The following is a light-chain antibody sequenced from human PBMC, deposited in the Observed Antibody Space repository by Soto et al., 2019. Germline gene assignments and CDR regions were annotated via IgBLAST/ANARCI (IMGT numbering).Light chain of an antibody. Sequence: DIQITHSPSALSASVGDRVTITCQASQDISNYLNWYQQKPGKAPKLLIYDASNLETGVPSRFSGSGSGKDFTFTIGRLQPEDIATYYCKQYENLPNFGQGTRLEIK. J-gene: IGKJ5*01. CDR3: KQYENLPN. CDR1: QDISNY. CDR2: DAS. V-gene: IGKV1-33*01.